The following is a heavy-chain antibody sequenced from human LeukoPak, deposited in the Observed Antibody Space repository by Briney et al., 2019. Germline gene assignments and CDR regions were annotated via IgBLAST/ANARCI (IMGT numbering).Heavy chain of an antibody. D-gene: IGHD2-15*01. Sequence: SETLSLTCTVSGGSISSYYWSWIRQPPGKGLEWIGYIYYSGSTYYNPSLKRRVTLSVDTSRNQFSLKLSSVTAADTAVYYCARVAGYCSGGSCEPLDYWGQGTLVTVSS. CDR1: GGSISSYY. J-gene: IGHJ4*02. CDR2: IYYSGST. V-gene: IGHV4-59*12. CDR3: ARVAGYCSGGSCEPLDY.